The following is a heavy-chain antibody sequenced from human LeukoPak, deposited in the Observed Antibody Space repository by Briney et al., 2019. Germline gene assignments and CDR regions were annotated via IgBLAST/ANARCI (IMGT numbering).Heavy chain of an antibody. CDR3: ARALSGYYSIDY. V-gene: IGHV3-33*01. J-gene: IGHJ4*02. CDR2: IWFDGSTE. CDR1: GFTFGSYG. D-gene: IGHD3-22*01. Sequence: GRSLRLSCAASGFTFGSYGMHWVRQAPDKGLEWVAVIWFDGSTEFYADPVKGRFTISRDNSKNTLYLQMNGLRAEDTAVYYCARALSGYYSIDYWGQGTLVTVSS.